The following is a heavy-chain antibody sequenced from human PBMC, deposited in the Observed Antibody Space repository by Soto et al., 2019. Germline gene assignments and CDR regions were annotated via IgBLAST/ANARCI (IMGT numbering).Heavy chain of an antibody. V-gene: IGHV3-74*01. J-gene: IGHJ4*02. CDR2: INSDGGST. D-gene: IGHD5-12*01. CDR1: GFTFSSYW. Sequence: LRLSCAASGFTFSSYWMHWVRQAPGKGLVWVSRINSDGGSTSYADSVKGRFTISRDNAKNTLYLQMNSLRAEDTAVYYCARGSRYSGYPHWGQGTLVTVPS. CDR3: ARGSRYSGYPH.